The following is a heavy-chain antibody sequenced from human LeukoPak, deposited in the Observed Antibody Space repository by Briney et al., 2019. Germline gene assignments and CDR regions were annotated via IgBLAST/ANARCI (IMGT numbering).Heavy chain of an antibody. CDR2: INSDGRST. D-gene: IGHD3-9*01. J-gene: IGHJ4*02. V-gene: IGHV3-74*01. Sequence: GGSLRLSCVASGFTFSRYWMHWVRQAPGKGLVWVSRINSDGRSTNYAGSVKGRFSISRDNDENTLYLQMNSLRVEDTAVYYCVRGADTGYSSDSWGQGTLVTVSS. CDR1: GFTFSRYW. CDR3: VRGADTGYSSDS.